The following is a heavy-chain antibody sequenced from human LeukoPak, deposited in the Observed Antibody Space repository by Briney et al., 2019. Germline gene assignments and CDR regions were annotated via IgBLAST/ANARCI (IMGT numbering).Heavy chain of an antibody. CDR2: ISYDGSNK. Sequence: PGGSLRLSCAASGFTFSSYAMHWVRQAPGKGLEWVTVISYDGSNKYYADSVKGRFTISRDNSKNTLYLQMSSLRAEDTAVYYCARTRGYSYGHSSEAYYFDYWGQGTLVTVSS. D-gene: IGHD5-18*01. V-gene: IGHV3-30-3*01. J-gene: IGHJ4*02. CDR1: GFTFSSYA. CDR3: ARTRGYSYGHSSEAYYFDY.